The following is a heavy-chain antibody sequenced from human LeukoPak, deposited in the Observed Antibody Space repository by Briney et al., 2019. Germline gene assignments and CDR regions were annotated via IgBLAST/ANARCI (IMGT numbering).Heavy chain of an antibody. D-gene: IGHD2-21*02. V-gene: IGHV3-43*02. CDR2: ISGDGGST. J-gene: IGHJ6*03. Sequence: SGGSLRLSCAASGFTFDDYAMHWVRQAPGKGLEWVSLISGDGGSTYYADSVKGRFTISRDNSKNSLYLQMNSLRTEVTALYYCAKDRAKVTAIDYYYYMDVWGKGTTVTVSS. CDR3: AKDRAKVTAIDYYYYMDV. CDR1: GFTFDDYA.